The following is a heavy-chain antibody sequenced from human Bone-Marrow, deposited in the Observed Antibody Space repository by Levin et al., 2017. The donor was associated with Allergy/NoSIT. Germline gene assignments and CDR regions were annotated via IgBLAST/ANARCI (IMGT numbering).Heavy chain of an antibody. D-gene: IGHD1-26*01. V-gene: IGHV5-51*01. CDR1: GYTFNEVW. J-gene: IGHJ3*01. CDR3: ARISLRGIVANMTVFRGGATLDF. Sequence: GESLKISCKASGYTFNEVWIAWVRQVPGEGLDYLGIVNPGHSDTKFSPTLPGQVSFSADKSATTASLHLGTLRPTATARYYCARISLRGIVANMTVFRGGATLDFWGQGTMVT. CDR2: VNPGHSDT.